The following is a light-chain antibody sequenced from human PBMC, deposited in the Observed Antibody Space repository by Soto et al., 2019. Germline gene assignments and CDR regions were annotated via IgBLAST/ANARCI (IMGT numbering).Light chain of an antibody. CDR1: SSVVGDYNY. Sequence: QSALTQPASVSGSPGQSITISCTGTSSVVGDYNYVSWYQQHPGKAPKLVIYDVSNRPSGVSNRFSGSKSGNTASLTVSGLQAEDEADYYCSSYTSSSTLVFGGGTKVTVL. V-gene: IGLV2-14*01. J-gene: IGLJ2*01. CDR2: DVS. CDR3: SSYTSSSTLV.